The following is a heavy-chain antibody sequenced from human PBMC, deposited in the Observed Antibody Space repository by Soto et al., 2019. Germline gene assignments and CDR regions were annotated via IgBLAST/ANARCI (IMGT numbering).Heavy chain of an antibody. CDR1: GGSISSSSYY. D-gene: IGHD2-2*01. J-gene: IGHJ5*02. V-gene: IGHV4-39*01. CDR2: IYYSGST. Sequence: SETLSLTCTVSGGSISSSSYYWGWIRQPPGKGLEWIGSIYYSGSTYYNPSLKSRVTISVDTSKNQFSLKLSSVTAADTAVYYCARQDLIVVVPAALYNWFDPWGQGTLVTVSS. CDR3: ARQDLIVVVPAALYNWFDP.